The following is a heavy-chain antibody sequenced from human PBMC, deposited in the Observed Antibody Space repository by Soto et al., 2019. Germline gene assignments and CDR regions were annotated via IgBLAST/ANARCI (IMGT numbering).Heavy chain of an antibody. CDR3: VTVNLVGAAYYFDY. CDR2: INHSGST. J-gene: IGHJ4*02. V-gene: IGHV4-34*01. Sequence: PSETLSLTCAVYGGSFSGYYWSWIRQPPGKGLEWVGEINHSGSTNYNPSLKSRVTISVDTSKNQFSLKLISVPAADTAVYYCVTVNLVGAAYYFDYWGPGTLVTVSS. CDR1: GGSFSGYY. D-gene: IGHD1-26*01.